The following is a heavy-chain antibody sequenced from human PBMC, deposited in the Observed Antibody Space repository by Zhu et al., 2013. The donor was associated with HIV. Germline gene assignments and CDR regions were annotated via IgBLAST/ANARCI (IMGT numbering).Heavy chain of an antibody. Sequence: QVQLVQSGAEVKKPGSSVRVSCKASGGTFTSFAISWVRQAPGQGLEWMGRIIPIFDTANYAEKFQDRVRITADAVTRTVYMELSSLREDDTAVYYCAKEDDVTMAGSFXFEPWGQGTRVTVSS. J-gene: IGHJ5*02. CDR2: IIPIFDTA. CDR1: GGTFTSFA. CDR3: AKEDDVTMAGSFXFEP. V-gene: IGHV1-69*01. D-gene: IGHD3-10*01.